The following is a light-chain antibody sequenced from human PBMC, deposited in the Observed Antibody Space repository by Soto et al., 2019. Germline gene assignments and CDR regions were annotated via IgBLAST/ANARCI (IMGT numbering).Light chain of an antibody. V-gene: IGKV3-15*01. Sequence: EIVMTQSPATLSVSPGERATLSCRASQSVSSNLAWYQRKPGQAPRLLIYGASTRATGIPARFSGSGSGTEFTLTISSLQSEDFGAYYCQQYNNWPIFGGGTKVEIK. CDR2: GAS. J-gene: IGKJ4*01. CDR1: QSVSSN. CDR3: QQYNNWPI.